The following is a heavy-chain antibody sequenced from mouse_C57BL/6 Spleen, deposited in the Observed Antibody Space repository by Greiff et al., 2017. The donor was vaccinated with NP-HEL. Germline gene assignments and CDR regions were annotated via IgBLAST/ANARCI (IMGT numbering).Heavy chain of an antibody. D-gene: IGHD1-1*01. CDR1: GYAFSSYW. CDR3: ANLITPVVDFDV. J-gene: IGHJ1*03. CDR2: IYPGDGDT. V-gene: IGHV1-80*01. Sequence: LVESGAELVKPGASVKISCKASGYAFSSYWMNWVKQRPGKGLEWIGQIYPGDGDTNYNGKFKGKATLTADKSSSTAYMQLSSLTSEDSAVYFCANLITPVVDFDVWGTGTTVTVSS.